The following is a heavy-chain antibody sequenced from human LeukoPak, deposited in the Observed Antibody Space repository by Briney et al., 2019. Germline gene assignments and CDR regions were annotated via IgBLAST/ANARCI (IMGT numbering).Heavy chain of an antibody. CDR3: ARGKAGYCSSTSCHLYYYYYMDV. CDR1: GGSISSYY. J-gene: IGHJ6*03. D-gene: IGHD2-2*01. CDR2: IYTSGST. V-gene: IGHV4-4*07. Sequence: PSETLSLTWTVSGGSISSYYWSWIRQPAGKGLEWIGRIYTSGSTNYNPSLKSRVTMSVDTSKNQFSLKLSSVTAADTAVYYCARGKAGYCSSTSCHLYYYYYMDVWGKGTTVTVSS.